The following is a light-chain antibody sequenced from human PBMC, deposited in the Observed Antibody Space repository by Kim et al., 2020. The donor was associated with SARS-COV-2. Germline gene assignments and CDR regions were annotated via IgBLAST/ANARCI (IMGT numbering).Light chain of an antibody. CDR2: KAS. CDR3: LQYTTYRT. J-gene: IGKJ1*01. Sequence: DIQMTQSPSTLSASVGDSVTITCRASQNINNWLAWYQQKPGKAPQLLIYKASRLQRGVSSRFSGSGSGSDFALTITNLQPDDFATYHCLQYTTYRTFGQGTKVDIK. V-gene: IGKV1-5*03. CDR1: QNINNW.